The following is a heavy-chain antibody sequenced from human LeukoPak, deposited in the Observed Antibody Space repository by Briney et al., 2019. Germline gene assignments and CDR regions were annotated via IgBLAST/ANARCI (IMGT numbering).Heavy chain of an antibody. Sequence: ASVKVSCKASGYTFPSYDINWVRQATGQGLEWMGWMNPNSGNTGYAQKFQGRVTMTRNTSISTAYMELSSLRSEDTAVYYCARDRGIVATTHFDYWGQGTLVTVSS. CDR3: ARDRGIVATTHFDY. CDR2: MNPNSGNT. V-gene: IGHV1-8*01. J-gene: IGHJ4*02. CDR1: GYTFPSYD. D-gene: IGHD5-12*01.